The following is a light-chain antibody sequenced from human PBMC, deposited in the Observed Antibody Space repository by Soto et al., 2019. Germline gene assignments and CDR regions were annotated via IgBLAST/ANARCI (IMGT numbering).Light chain of an antibody. CDR2: AAS. Sequence: AIQMTQSPSSLSASVGDRVTITCRASQGIRNDLGWYQQKPGKAPKLLIYAASSLQSGVPSRFSGSGSGTDFTLTISSLQPEEVATYYCLQDYHSLRTFGQGTKVEIK. V-gene: IGKV1-6*01. CDR1: QGIRND. CDR3: LQDYHSLRT. J-gene: IGKJ1*01.